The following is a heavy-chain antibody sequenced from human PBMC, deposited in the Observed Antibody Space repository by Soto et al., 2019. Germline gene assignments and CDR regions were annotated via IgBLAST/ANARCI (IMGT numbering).Heavy chain of an antibody. CDR2: ISYDGSNK. D-gene: IGHD3-10*01. J-gene: IGHJ4*02. CDR3: ARDPTMVRGVIITLYYFDY. CDR1: GFTFSSYA. V-gene: IGHV3-30-3*01. Sequence: QVQLVESGGGVVQPGRSLRLSCAASGFTFSSYAMHWVRQAPGKGLEWVAVISYDGSNKYYADSVKGRFTISRDNSKNTLYLQMNSLRAEDTAVYYCARDPTMVRGVIITLYYFDYWGQGTLVTVSS.